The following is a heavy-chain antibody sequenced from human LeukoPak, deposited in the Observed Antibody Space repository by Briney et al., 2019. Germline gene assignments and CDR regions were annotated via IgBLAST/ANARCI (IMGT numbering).Heavy chain of an antibody. D-gene: IGHD6-6*01. CDR1: GYTFTGYY. V-gene: IGHV1-2*02. Sequence: ASVKVSCKASGYTFTGYYMHWVRQAPGQGLEWMGWINPNSGGTNYAQKFQGRVTMTRDTSISTAYMELSRLRSDDTAVYYCAREGRRSSSSNWFDPWGQGTLVTVSS. CDR2: INPNSGGT. CDR3: AREGRRSSSSNWFDP. J-gene: IGHJ5*02.